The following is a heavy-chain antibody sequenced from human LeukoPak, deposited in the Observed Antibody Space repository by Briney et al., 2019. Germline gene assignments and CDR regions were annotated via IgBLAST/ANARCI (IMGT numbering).Heavy chain of an antibody. CDR3: ARAVMDYGDYEGGY. Sequence: ASVKVSCKASGYTFTSYGISWVRQAPGQGLEWMGWISAYNGNTNYAQKLQGRVTMNTDTSTSTAYMGLRSLRSDDTAVYYCARAVMDYGDYEGGYWGQGTLVTVSS. D-gene: IGHD4-17*01. V-gene: IGHV1-18*01. J-gene: IGHJ4*02. CDR1: GYTFTSYG. CDR2: ISAYNGNT.